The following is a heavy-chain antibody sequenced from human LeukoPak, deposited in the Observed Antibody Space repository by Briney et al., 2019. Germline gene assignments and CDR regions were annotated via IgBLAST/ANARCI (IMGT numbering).Heavy chain of an antibody. J-gene: IGHJ4*02. CDR1: GFTFSGYY. V-gene: IGHV3-11*03. D-gene: IGHD2-15*01. Sequence: GGSLRLSCAASGFTFSGYYMSWIRQAPGKGLEWVSYISSSRSYTNFADSAKGRFTISRDNAKNSLFLQMNSLRAEDTAVYYCARNPCSGGNCSSALDYWGQGTLVTVSS. CDR2: ISSSRSYT. CDR3: ARNPCSGGNCSSALDY.